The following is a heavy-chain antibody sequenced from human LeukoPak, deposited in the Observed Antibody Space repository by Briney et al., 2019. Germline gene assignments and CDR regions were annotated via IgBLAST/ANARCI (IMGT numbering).Heavy chain of an antibody. J-gene: IGHJ4*02. CDR2: INYSGST. V-gene: IGHV4-34*01. CDR3: ARHGDYYGSGSRY. Sequence: SETLSLTCAVYGGSFSGYYWSWIRQPPGKGLEWIGEINYSGSTNYNPSLKSRVTISVDTSKNQFSLKLSSATAADTAVYYCARHGDYYGSGSRYWGQGTLVTVSS. CDR1: GGSFSGYY. D-gene: IGHD3-10*01.